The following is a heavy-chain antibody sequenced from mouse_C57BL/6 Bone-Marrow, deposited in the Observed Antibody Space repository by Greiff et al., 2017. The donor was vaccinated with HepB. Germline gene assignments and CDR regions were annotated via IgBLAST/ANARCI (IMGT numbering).Heavy chain of an antibody. CDR3: AGYYYGSSYWYFDV. J-gene: IGHJ1*03. Sequence: VQLQQSGPGLVAPSQSLSITCTVSGFSLTSYAISWVRQPPGKGLEWLGVIWTGGGTNYNSALKSRLSISKDNSKSQVFLKMNSLQTDDTARYYCAGYYYGSSYWYFDVWGTGTTVTVSS. D-gene: IGHD1-1*01. CDR2: IWTGGGT. CDR1: GFSLTSYA. V-gene: IGHV2-9-1*01.